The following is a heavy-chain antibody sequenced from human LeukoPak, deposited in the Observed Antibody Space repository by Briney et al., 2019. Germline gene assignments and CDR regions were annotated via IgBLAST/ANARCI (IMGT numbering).Heavy chain of an antibody. CDR3: ARGYQLLSYYYYYMDV. D-gene: IGHD2-2*01. V-gene: IGHV1-18*01. CDR2: ISAYNGNT. CDR1: GYTVTSYG. J-gene: IGHJ6*03. Sequence: ASVTVSCKASGYTVTSYGISWVRQAPGQGLEWMGWISAYNGNTNYAQKLQGRVTMTTDTSTSTAYVELRSLRSDDTAVYYCARGYQLLSYYYYYMDVWGKGTTVTVSS.